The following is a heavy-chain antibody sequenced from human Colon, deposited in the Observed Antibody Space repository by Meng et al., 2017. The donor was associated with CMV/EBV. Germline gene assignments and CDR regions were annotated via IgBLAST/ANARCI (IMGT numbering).Heavy chain of an antibody. J-gene: IGHJ1*01. Sequence: GSGSLFNTSWMHSVRHAPGKGLVWVARINSDGGMTSYPSAVTGRFPVSRDNGNNTLYLQMNSLRADDTAVYYCARVPYSSHSGLDFWGQGTLVTVSS. V-gene: IGHV3-74*01. CDR2: INSDGGMT. CDR3: ARVPYSSHSGLDF. D-gene: IGHD6-13*01. CDR1: GSLFNTSW.